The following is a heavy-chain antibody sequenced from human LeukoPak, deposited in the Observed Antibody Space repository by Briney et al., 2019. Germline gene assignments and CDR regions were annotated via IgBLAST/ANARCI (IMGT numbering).Heavy chain of an antibody. CDR3: AKDIVATVGRYYYYGMDV. CDR1: GFTFSSYA. Sequence: QLWGSLRLSCAASGFTFSSYAMSWVRQAPGKGLEWVSAISGSGGSTYYADSVKGRFTISRDNSKNTLYLQMNSLRAEDTAVYYCAKDIVATVGRYYYYGMDVWGQGTTVTVSS. CDR2: ISGSGGST. V-gene: IGHV3-23*01. D-gene: IGHD5-12*01. J-gene: IGHJ6*02.